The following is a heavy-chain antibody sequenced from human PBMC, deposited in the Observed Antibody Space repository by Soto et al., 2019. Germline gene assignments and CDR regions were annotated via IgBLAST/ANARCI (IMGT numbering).Heavy chain of an antibody. CDR2: IYHSGST. Sequence: PSETLSLTCAVSGGSISSGGYSWSWIRQPPGRGLEWIGYIYHSGSTYYNPSLKSRVTISVDRSKNQFSLRLSSMTAADTAVYYCARGGDTAMVLNYWGQGTLVTVSS. CDR1: GGSISSGGYS. D-gene: IGHD5-18*01. V-gene: IGHV4-30-2*01. CDR3: ARGGDTAMVLNY. J-gene: IGHJ4*02.